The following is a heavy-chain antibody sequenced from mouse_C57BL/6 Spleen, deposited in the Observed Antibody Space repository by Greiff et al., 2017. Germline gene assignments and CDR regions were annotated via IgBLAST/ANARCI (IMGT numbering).Heavy chain of an antibody. CDR1: GFNIKDYY. V-gene: IGHV14-1*01. CDR2: IDPEDGDT. CDR3: TTGDDYDGGRSYYAMDY. J-gene: IGHJ4*01. D-gene: IGHD2-4*01. Sequence: EVQLQQSGAELVRPGASVKLSCTASGFNIKDYYMHWVKQRPEQGLEWIGRIDPEDGDTEYAPKFQGKATMTADTSSNTAYLQLSSLTSEDTAVYYCTTGDDYDGGRSYYAMDYWGQGTSVTVSS.